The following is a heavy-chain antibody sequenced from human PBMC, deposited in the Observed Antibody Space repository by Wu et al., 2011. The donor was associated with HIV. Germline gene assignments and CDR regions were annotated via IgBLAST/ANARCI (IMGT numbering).Heavy chain of an antibody. CDR2: IIPIYGTT. CDR3: ATRILRGWTTGTTVAAGGMDV. V-gene: IGHV1-69*14. CDR1: GGTFSSFA. Sequence: QVQLVQSGAEVKEPGSSVKVSCKTSGGTFSSFAINWVRQAPGQGLEWMGRIIPIYGTTNYAQKFQGRVTITADKFTSTAHMELNGLRSEDTAKVFCATRILRGWTTGTTVAAGGMDVVGPRDHGSPSP. D-gene: IGHD6-19*01. J-gene: IGHJ6*02.